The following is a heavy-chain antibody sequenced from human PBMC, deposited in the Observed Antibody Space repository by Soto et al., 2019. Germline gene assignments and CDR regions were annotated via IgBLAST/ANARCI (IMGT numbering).Heavy chain of an antibody. Sequence: EVQLVESGGGLVPPGGSLRLYCAGAGFTFSSYWMSWVRRAPGKGLGGGANIKQDGREKYYVDSVNGRFTISRDNAKNSLYLQMHSLRVEDTAVYYCAREKRANGYFDYWGQGTLVAVSP. CDR2: IKQDGREK. V-gene: IGHV3-7*01. CDR1: GFTFSSYW. D-gene: IGHD6-25*01. CDR3: AREKRANGYFDY. J-gene: IGHJ4*02.